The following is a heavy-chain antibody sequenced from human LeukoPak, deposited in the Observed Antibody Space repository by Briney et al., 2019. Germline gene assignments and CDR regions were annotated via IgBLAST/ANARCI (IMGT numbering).Heavy chain of an antibody. D-gene: IGHD3-9*01. J-gene: IGHJ6*04. CDR1: GGSFSGYY. Sequence: SETLSLTCAVYGGSFSGYYWSWIRQPPGKGLEWIGEINHSGSTNYNPSLKSRVTISVDTSKNQFSLKLSSVTAADTAVYYYARGGKYYDILTGYYYYYGMDVWGKGTTVTVSS. V-gene: IGHV4-34*01. CDR2: INHSGST. CDR3: ARGGKYYDILTGYYYYYGMDV.